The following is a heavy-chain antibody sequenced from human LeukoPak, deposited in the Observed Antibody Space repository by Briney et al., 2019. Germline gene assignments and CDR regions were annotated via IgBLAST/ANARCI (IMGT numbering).Heavy chain of an antibody. D-gene: IGHD7-27*01. CDR1: GFTLRSYA. J-gene: IGHJ4*02. CDR3: AHGTTSLGSRVY. CDR2: ISGSGGST. Sequence: GGSLRLSYAVSGFTLRSYAMIWVRQAPGKGREGCSGISGSGGSTYYEDSVKGRFTITRDNSKNTLYPQMNSLRDEDTAVYYCAHGTTSLGSRVYWGQGTLVTVSS. V-gene: IGHV3-23*01.